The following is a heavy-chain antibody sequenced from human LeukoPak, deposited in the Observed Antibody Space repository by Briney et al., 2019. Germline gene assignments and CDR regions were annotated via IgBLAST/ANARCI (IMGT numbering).Heavy chain of an antibody. D-gene: IGHD2-2*01. J-gene: IGHJ4*02. V-gene: IGHV4-38-2*01. CDR2: IYHSGST. CDR3: ARHPLSSTSCSFDY. Sequence: SETLPLTCAVSGYSISSGYYWGWIRQPPGKGLEWIGSIYHSGSTYYNPSLRSRVTISVHTSKNQFSLKLTSVTAADTAVYYCARHPLSSTSCSFDYWGQGTLVTVSS. CDR1: GYSISSGYY.